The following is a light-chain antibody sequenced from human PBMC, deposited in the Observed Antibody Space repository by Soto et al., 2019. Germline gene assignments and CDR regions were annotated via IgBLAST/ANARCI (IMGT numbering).Light chain of an antibody. V-gene: IGLV1-40*01. J-gene: IGLJ1*01. CDR1: SSNIGAGYA. CDR3: QSYDSSLSASYV. Sequence: QSVLTQPPSVSGAPGQRVTISCTGSSSNIGAGYAVHWYQXXXXXXXXLLIYGNTNRPSGVPDRFSGSKSGTSASLAITGLQAEDEADYYCQSYDSSLSASYVFGGGTKVTVL. CDR2: GNT.